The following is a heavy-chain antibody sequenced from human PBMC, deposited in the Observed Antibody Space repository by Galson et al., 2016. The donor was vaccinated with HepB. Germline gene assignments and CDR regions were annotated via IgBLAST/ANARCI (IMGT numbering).Heavy chain of an antibody. CDR1: GFIFSSYG. J-gene: IGHJ4*02. CDR3: AKDYAVAARPPDY. CDR2: ISYDGSNR. D-gene: IGHD6-6*01. Sequence: SLRLSCAASGFIFSSYGMHWVRQAPGKGLEWVAVISYDGSNRYYADSVKGRFTISRDNSKNTLYLQMNNLRPADTAVYYCAKDYAVAARPPDYWGQGTLVTVSS. V-gene: IGHV3-30*18.